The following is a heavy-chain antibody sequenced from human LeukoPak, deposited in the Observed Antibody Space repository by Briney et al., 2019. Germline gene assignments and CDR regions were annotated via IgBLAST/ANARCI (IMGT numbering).Heavy chain of an antibody. CDR3: ARDSSGWKYYFDY. J-gene: IGHJ4*02. CDR2: ISSRGSTI. V-gene: IGHV3-48*02. CDR1: GFTFSRIA. D-gene: IGHD6-19*01. Sequence: GGSLRLSCAASGFTFSRIAMTWVRQAPGKGLEWVSHISSRGSTIYYADSVKGRFTVSRDNAKNSLYLQMTSLRDEDTAVYYCARDSSGWKYYFDYWGQGTLVTVSS.